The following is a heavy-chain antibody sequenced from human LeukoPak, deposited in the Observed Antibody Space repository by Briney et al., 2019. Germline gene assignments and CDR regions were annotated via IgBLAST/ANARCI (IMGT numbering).Heavy chain of an antibody. J-gene: IGHJ4*02. V-gene: IGHV5-51*01. Sequence: GESLKISCKGSGYSFPTYWIAWVRQMPGEGLEWMGIIYPDESNIRYSPSFQGQVTISVDKSISTAYLQWSSLKASDTAMYYCARPPSRGYSSSFEYWGQGTLVTVSS. CDR3: ARPPSRGYSSSFEY. D-gene: IGHD2-2*03. CDR1: GYSFPTYW. CDR2: IYPDESNI.